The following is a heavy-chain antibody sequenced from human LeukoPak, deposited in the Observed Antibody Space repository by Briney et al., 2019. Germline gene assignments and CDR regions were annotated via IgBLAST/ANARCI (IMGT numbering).Heavy chain of an antibody. Sequence: PGGSLRLSCAASGFTFSTYWMTWVRQAPGKGLEWVANIKQDGSQKYYVDSVKGRFTISRDNAKNSLYLQMDSLRAEDTAVYYCPRDTGCAGGTCFSFYDYWGQGTLVTVSS. J-gene: IGHJ4*02. CDR2: IKQDGSQK. CDR1: GFTFSTYW. CDR3: PRDTGCAGGTCFSFYDY. D-gene: IGHD2-15*01. V-gene: IGHV3-7*01.